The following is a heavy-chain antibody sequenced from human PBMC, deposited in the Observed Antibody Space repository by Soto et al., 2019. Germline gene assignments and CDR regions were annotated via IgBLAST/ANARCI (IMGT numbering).Heavy chain of an antibody. CDR3: AREMGVIEAPGYTWFDP. J-gene: IGHJ5*02. D-gene: IGHD1-26*01. CDR2: INPSSGGT. CDR1: GYTFSDYY. V-gene: IGHV1-2*02. Sequence: VQLVQSGAEVRKPGASVKVSCKASGYTFSDYYVHWVREAPGQGLEWMGWINPSSGGTIYTQRFQGRVTMTRDTSINTVYMELSRLTSDDTAVYYCAREMGVIEAPGYTWFDPWGQGALVTVSS.